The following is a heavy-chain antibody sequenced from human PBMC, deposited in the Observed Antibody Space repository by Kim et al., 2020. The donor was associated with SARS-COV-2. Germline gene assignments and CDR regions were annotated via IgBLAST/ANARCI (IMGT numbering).Heavy chain of an antibody. Sequence: GGSLRLSCAASGFTFSSYGMHWVRQAPGKGLEWVAVIWYDGSNKYYADSVKGRFTISRDNSKNTLYLQMNSLRAEDTAVYYCARDGTGQQLVRGYYYYGMDVWGQGTTVTVSS. V-gene: IGHV3-33*01. J-gene: IGHJ6*02. CDR3: ARDGTGQQLVRGYYYYGMDV. D-gene: IGHD6-13*01. CDR1: GFTFSSYG. CDR2: IWYDGSNK.